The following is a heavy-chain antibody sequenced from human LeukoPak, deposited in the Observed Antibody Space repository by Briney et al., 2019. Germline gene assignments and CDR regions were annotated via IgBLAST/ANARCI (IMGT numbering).Heavy chain of an antibody. CDR1: GGSISSYY. J-gene: IGHJ4*02. CDR3: ARGGGYCSGGSCYSFDY. CDR2: IYYSGST. V-gene: IGHV4-59*01. Sequence: SETLSPTCTVSGGSISSYYWSWIRQPPGKGLEWIGYIYYSGSTNYNPSLKSRVTISVDTSKNQFSLKLSSVTAADTAVYYCARGGGYCSGGSCYSFDYWGQGTLVTVSS. D-gene: IGHD2-15*01.